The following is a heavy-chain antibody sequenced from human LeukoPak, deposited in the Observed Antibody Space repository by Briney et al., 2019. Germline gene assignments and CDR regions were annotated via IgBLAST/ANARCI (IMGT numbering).Heavy chain of an antibody. V-gene: IGHV3-66*02. CDR2: LHSGGHT. CDR1: GFTISSNY. Sequence: GGSLRLSCAASGFTISSNYLSWVRQAPGKGLVWISALHSGGHTLYADSVRGRFTISRDNSKNTLYLQMNSLRAEDAAVYYCARVHDYYDSSGYPAIYNWFDPWGQGTLVTVSS. D-gene: IGHD3-22*01. J-gene: IGHJ5*02. CDR3: ARVHDYYDSSGYPAIYNWFDP.